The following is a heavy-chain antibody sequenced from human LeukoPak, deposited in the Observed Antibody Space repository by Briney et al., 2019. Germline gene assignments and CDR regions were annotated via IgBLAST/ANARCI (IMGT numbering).Heavy chain of an antibody. CDR3: AREASGSLLSTDYMDV. CDR2: ISSSSSYI. V-gene: IGHV3-21*01. Sequence: GGSLRPSCAASGFTFSSYSMNWVRQAPGKGLEWVSSISSSSSYIYYADSVKGRFTISRDNAKNSLYLQMNSLRAEDTAVYYCAREASGSLLSTDYMDVWGKGTTVTVSS. D-gene: IGHD1-26*01. J-gene: IGHJ6*03. CDR1: GFTFSSYS.